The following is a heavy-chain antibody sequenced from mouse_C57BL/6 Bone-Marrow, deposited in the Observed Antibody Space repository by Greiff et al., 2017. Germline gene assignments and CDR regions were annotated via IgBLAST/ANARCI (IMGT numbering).Heavy chain of an antibody. D-gene: IGHD1-1*01. CDR2: INPYNGGT. V-gene: IGHV1-19*01. CDR3: ASLITKVAILDY. CDR1: GYTFTDYY. J-gene: IGHJ2*01. Sequence: VQLQQSGPVLVKPGASVKMSCKASGYTFTDYYMNWVKQSHGKSLEWIGVINPYNGGTSYNQKFKGKATLTVDKSSSTAYMELNSLTSEDSAVYYGASLITKVAILDYWGQGTTLTVSS.